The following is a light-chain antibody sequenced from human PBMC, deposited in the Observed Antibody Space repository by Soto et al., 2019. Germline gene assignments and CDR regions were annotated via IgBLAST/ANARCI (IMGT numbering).Light chain of an antibody. CDR2: AAS. Sequence: DIQMTQSPSSLSASVGYRVTITCRASQSISSYLNWYQQKPGKAPKLLIYAASSLQSGVPSRFSGSGSGTEFTLTISSLQPDDFATYYCQHYNSYSEAFGQGTTGDIK. J-gene: IGKJ1*01. V-gene: IGKV1-39*01. CDR1: QSISSY. CDR3: QHYNSYSEA.